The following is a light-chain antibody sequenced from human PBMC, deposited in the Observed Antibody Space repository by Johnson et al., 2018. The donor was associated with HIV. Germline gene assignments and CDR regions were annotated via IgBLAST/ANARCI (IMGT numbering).Light chain of an antibody. CDR1: SSNIENYF. CDR2: EDY. CDR3: GTWDSSLSAGV. Sequence: QSALTQPPSVSAAPGQRVNISCSGHSSNIENYFVSWYQQLPGAAPRLLIYEDYKRPSGIPDRFSGSKSGASATLGITGLQTGDEADYYCGTWDSSLSAGVFGTGTNVTVL. J-gene: IGLJ1*01. V-gene: IGLV1-51*02.